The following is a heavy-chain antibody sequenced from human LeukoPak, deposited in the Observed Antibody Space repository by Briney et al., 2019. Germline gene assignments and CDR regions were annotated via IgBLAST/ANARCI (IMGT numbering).Heavy chain of an antibody. D-gene: IGHD3-16*01. CDR1: GFTFSTYW. CDR2: VNTDGSSK. V-gene: IGHV3-74*01. Sequence: GGSLRLSRAASGFTFSTYWMHWVRQAPGKGPMWVSRVNTDGSSKLYADSVKGRFTISRDNAKSTLYLEMNSLRVEDTAVYYCAREHHDVLSRVGFDYWGQGILVTVAS. CDR3: AREHHDVLSRVGFDY. J-gene: IGHJ4*02.